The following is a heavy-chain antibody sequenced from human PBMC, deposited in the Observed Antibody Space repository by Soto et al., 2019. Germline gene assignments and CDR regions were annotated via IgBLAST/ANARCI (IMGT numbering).Heavy chain of an antibody. Sequence: QVQLVQSGAEVKKPGSSVKVSCKASGGTFSSYTISWVRQAPGQGLEWMGRIIPILGIANYAQKFQGRVTITADKSTSTAYMELSSLRSEDTAVYYCASAITTVTTLDAFDIWGQGTMVTVSS. V-gene: IGHV1-69*02. CDR3: ASAITTVTTLDAFDI. J-gene: IGHJ3*02. D-gene: IGHD4-17*01. CDR1: GGTFSSYT. CDR2: IIPILGIA.